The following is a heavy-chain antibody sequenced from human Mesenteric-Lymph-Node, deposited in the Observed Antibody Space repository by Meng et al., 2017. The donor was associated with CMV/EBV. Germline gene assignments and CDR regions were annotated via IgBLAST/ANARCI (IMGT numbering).Heavy chain of an antibody. CDR3: TGDSVSNPNLDY. CDR2: IYRGDNT. Sequence: EGHVLESGGGLVQPGGFLGLSCAASGFNVRDKYMSWVRQAPGKGLEWVCIIYRGDNTYYIDSVKDRFTVSRDNSKNTMYLQMNSLRVEDTAVYYCTGDSVSNPNLDYWGQGTLVTVSS. J-gene: IGHJ4*02. D-gene: IGHD3-10*01. V-gene: IGHV3-66*01. CDR1: GFNVRDKY.